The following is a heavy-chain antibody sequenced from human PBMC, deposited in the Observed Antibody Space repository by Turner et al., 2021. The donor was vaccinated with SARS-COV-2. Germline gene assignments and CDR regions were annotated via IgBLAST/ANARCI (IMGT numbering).Heavy chain of an antibody. V-gene: IGHV4-59*02. CDR1: GGAVSSNF. CDR3: AREPVNNWVDP. Sequence: QVQLPESGPRLVKPLETLSLPCTVSGGAVSSNFWSWIRQPPGKRLEWIGYIDYRGSTNYNPSLESRVTISVDTSKNQSSLKLTSVTAADTAIYYCAREPVNNWVDPWGQGTLVTVSS. J-gene: IGHJ5*02. CDR2: IDYRGST.